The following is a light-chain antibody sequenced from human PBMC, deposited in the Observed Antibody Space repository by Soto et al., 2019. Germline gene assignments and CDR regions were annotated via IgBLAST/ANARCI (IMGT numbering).Light chain of an antibody. CDR1: STDFVSYNR. J-gene: IGLJ1*01. CDR3: QSYDSSLSGYV. CDR2: AST. Sequence: QSALTQPPSASGSPGHSVVISCTGTSTDFVSYNRVSWYQQLPGTAPKLLIFASTNRPSGVPDRFSGSKSGTSASLAITGLQAEDEADYYCQSYDSSLSGYVFGTGTKVT. V-gene: IGLV1-40*01.